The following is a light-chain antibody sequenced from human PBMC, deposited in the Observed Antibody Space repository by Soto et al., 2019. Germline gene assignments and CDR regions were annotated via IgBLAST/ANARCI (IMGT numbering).Light chain of an antibody. CDR1: SSDVGGYNY. CDR3: SSYEGSNIDV. CDR2: EVS. V-gene: IGLV2-8*01. J-gene: IGLJ1*01. Sequence: QSALTQPPSASGSPGQTVTISCTGTSSDVGGYNYVSWYQQHPGKAAKLMIYEVSKRPSGVPERFSGSKSGNTASLTVSGLQAEDEADYYCSSYEGSNIDVFGTGTKVTVL.